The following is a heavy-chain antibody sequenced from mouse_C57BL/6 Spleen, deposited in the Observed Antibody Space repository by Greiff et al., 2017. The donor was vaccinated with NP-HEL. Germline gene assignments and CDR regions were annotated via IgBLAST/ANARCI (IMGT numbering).Heavy chain of an antibody. D-gene: IGHD2-3*01. CDR2: INPYNGGT. V-gene: IGHV1-19*01. J-gene: IGHJ2*01. CDR1: GYTFTDYY. Sequence: VHVKQSGPVLVKPGASVKMSCKASGYTFTDYYMNWVKQSHGKSLEWIGVINPYNGGTSYNQKFKGKATLTVDKSSSTAYMELNSLTSEDSAVYYCARFYDGYGYFDYWGQGTTLTVSS. CDR3: ARFYDGYGYFDY.